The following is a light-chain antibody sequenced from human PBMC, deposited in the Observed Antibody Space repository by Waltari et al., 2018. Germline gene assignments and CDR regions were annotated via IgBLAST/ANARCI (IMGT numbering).Light chain of an antibody. J-gene: IGKJ3*01. CDR2: DAS. CDR3: QRYDNLPLFA. CDR1: QDISNY. V-gene: IGKV1-33*01. Sequence: DIQMTQSPSSLSASVGDRVTITCQASQDISNYLNWYQQKPGKAPKLLIHDASSLETGVPSRFSGSQSATDFTFTISSLQPEDVATYYCQRYDNLPLFAFGPGTKVNIK.